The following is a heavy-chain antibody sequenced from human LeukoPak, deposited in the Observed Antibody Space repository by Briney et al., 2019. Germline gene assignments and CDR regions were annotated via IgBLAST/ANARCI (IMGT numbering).Heavy chain of an antibody. CDR1: GYTFTSYD. CDR2: MNPNSGNT. CDR3: ATDSSGWSGFDY. Sequence: GASVKVSCKASGYTFTSYDINWVRQATGQGLEWMGWMNPNSGNTGYAQKFLGRVTMTRNTSISTAYMELSSLRSEDTAVYYCATDSSGWSGFDYWGQGTLVTVSS. V-gene: IGHV1-8*01. J-gene: IGHJ4*02. D-gene: IGHD6-19*01.